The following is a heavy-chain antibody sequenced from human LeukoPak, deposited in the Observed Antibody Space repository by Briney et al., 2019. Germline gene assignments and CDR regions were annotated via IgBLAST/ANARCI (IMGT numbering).Heavy chain of an antibody. CDR1: GFTFSRYA. D-gene: IGHD6-6*01. CDR2: ISGSGDST. J-gene: IGHJ6*02. Sequence: GGSLRLSCAASGFTFSRYAMTWVRQAPGKGLEWVSGISGSGDSTYYADSAKGRFAISRDNSKNTLNLQMSSLRAEDTAVYYCAKEKGGSSFYYGMDVWGQGTTVTVSS. V-gene: IGHV3-23*01. CDR3: AKEKGGSSFYYGMDV.